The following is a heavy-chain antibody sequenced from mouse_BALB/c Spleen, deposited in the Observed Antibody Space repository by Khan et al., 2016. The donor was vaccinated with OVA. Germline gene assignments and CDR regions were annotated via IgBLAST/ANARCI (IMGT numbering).Heavy chain of an antibody. J-gene: IGHJ3*01. CDR3: ARAFYNGAWFAY. CDR1: GFSLSNYG. V-gene: IGHV2-9*02. Sequence: QVQLKESGPGLVAPSQTLSITCTVSGFSLSNYGVHWVRQPPGKGLEWLGVIWAGGSTNHNSALMSRLSISKDDSKSQVFLKMNSLQTDDTAMSYCARAFYNGAWFAYWGQGTLVTVSA. CDR2: IWAGGST. D-gene: IGHD1-3*01.